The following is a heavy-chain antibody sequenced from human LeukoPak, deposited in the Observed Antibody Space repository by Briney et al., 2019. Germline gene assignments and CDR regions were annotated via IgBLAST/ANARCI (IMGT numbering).Heavy chain of an antibody. J-gene: IGHJ4*02. V-gene: IGHV4-31*03. CDR1: GGSISSGGYY. CDR2: IYYSGST. D-gene: IGHD3-16*01. Sequence: SQTLSLTCTVSGGSISSGGYYWSWIRQHPGKGLEWIGYIYYSGSTYHSPSLKSRVTISVDTSKNQFSLKLSSVTAADTAVYYCARTFGGFLLDYWGQGTLVTVSS. CDR3: ARTFGGFLLDY.